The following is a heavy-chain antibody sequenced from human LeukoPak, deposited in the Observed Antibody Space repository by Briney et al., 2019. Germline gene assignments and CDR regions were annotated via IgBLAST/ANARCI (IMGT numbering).Heavy chain of an antibody. CDR1: GFTFDDYG. CDR3: ARTSDGNWFDP. V-gene: IGHV3-20*04. J-gene: IGHJ5*02. CDR2: INWNGGNT. D-gene: IGHD1-26*01. Sequence: PGGSLRLSCAASGFTFDDYGMSWARQGPGKGLEWVSGINWNGGNTGYADSVKGRFTIFRDNAKNSLYLEMDSLRVEDTALYYCARTSDGNWFDPWGQGTLVTVSS.